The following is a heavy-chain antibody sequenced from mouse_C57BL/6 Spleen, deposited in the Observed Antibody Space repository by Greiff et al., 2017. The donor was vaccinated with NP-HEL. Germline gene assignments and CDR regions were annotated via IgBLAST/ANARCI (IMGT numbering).Heavy chain of an antibody. V-gene: IGHV1-7*01. CDR3: ARRTVLDY. CDR2: IYPRDGST. J-gene: IGHJ4*01. Sequence: VQLQQSGAELAKPGASVKMSCKASGYTFTSYWMHWVKQRPGQGLEWIGYIYPRDGSTKYNEKFKGKATLTADKSSSTAYMQLNSLTSEDSAVYFCARRTVLDYWGQGTSVTVSS. CDR1: GYTFTSYW.